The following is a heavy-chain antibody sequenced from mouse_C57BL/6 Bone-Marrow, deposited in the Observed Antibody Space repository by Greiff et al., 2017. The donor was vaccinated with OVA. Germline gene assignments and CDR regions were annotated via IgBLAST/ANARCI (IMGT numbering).Heavy chain of an antibody. CDR2: ISSGGSYT. V-gene: IGHV5-6*01. CDR1: GFTFSSYG. Sequence: EVHLVESGGDLVKPGGSLKLSCAASGFTFSSYGMSWVRQTPDKRLEWVATISSGGSYTYYPDSVKGRFTISRANAKNTLYLQMSSLKSEDTAMYCCARLLEFDYWGQGTTLTVSS. CDR3: ARLLEFDY. J-gene: IGHJ2*01.